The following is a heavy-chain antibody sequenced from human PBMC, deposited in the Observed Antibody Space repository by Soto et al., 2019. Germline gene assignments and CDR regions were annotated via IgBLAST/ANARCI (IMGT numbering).Heavy chain of an antibody. D-gene: IGHD3-10*01. V-gene: IGHV1-8*02. Sequence: QVQLVQSGAEVKKPGVSVWVSCKASGFSFTNIGIHWVRQASGQGLEWVGWINSDSGETVFVPTFQGRASMARNTSINIASLEVSGLRVGDTAVYHCATGRGGPTGAGLDRWGQGPPVTVSP. J-gene: IGHJ5*02. CDR2: INSDSGET. CDR1: GFSFTNIG. CDR3: ATGRGGPTGAGLDR.